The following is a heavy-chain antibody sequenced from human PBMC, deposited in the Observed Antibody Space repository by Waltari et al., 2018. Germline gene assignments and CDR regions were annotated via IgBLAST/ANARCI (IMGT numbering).Heavy chain of an antibody. CDR3: ARTHTVTTQNNWFDP. J-gene: IGHJ5*02. Sequence: QVQLQESGPGLVKPSQTLSLTCTVSGGSISSGGYYWSWIRQHPGKGLEWIGYIYYSGSTYYNPSLKSRVTISVDTSKNQFSLKLSSVTAADTAVYYCARTHTVTTQNNWFDPWGQGTLVTVSS. CDR1: GGSISSGGYY. D-gene: IGHD4-17*01. V-gene: IGHV4-31*03. CDR2: IYYSGST.